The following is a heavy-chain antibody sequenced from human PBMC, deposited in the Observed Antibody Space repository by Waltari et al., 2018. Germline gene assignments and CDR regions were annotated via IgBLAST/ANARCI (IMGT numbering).Heavy chain of an antibody. Sequence: EVQLLESGGGFLQPGGSLRLSCVASGFTFSNYAMDWVRQAPGKGLEWVALLSSTGATTYYADSVKGRFTISRDKSKNTLYLEMHSLRVEDTAIYYCAKESDSTGYFDYWGQGTLVTVSS. CDR3: AKESDSTGYFDY. V-gene: IGHV3-23*01. J-gene: IGHJ4*02. CDR1: GFTFSNYA. CDR2: LSSTGATT. D-gene: IGHD3-22*01.